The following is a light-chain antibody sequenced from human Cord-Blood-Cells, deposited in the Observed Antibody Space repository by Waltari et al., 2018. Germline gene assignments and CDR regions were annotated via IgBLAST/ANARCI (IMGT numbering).Light chain of an antibody. CDR1: QSISSW. Sequence: DIQMTQSPSTLSASVGDRVTITGRASQSISSWLAWYQQKPGKAPKLLTYDASSLESGVPSRFSGSGSGTEFTLSISSLQPDDFATYNCQQYNSYSSFGQGTKEEIK. J-gene: IGKJ1*01. V-gene: IGKV1-5*01. CDR2: DAS. CDR3: QQYNSYSS.